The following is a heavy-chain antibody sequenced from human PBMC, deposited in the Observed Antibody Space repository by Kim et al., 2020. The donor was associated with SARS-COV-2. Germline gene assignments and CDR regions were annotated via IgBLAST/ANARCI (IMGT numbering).Heavy chain of an antibody. CDR3: AREFYNGYTYYYYGMDV. Sequence: VKGPFTISRSNAKTSLYLQMNSLRAEDTAVYYCAREFYNGYTYYYYGMDVWGQGTTVTVSS. V-gene: IGHV3-11*05. D-gene: IGHD5-12*01. J-gene: IGHJ6*02.